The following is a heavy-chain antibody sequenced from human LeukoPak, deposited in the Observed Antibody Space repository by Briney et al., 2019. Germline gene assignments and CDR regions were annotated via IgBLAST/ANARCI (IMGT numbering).Heavy chain of an antibody. J-gene: IGHJ4*02. Sequence: PGGSLRLSCAASEFTFSSYSLTWVRQAPGKGLEWVSLISGSGGTTYYADSVRGRFTISRDNSKNTLYLQWNTLRAGDTAVYTCATEATYCTAACYSLSDYWGEGTMVTVSS. V-gene: IGHV3-23*01. CDR1: EFTFSSYS. CDR2: ISGSGGTT. CDR3: ATEATYCTAACYSLSDY. D-gene: IGHD2-21*02.